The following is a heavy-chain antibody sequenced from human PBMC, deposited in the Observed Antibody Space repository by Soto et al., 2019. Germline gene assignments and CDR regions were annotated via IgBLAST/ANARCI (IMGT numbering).Heavy chain of an antibody. Sequence: PGGSLRLSCAASGFTFSSYAMSWVRQAPGKGLECVSRLNCDDSTTTYADSVQGRFTISRDNSKNTLYLQMNSLRAEDTAVYYCAKDRSMITFGGVIPIDAFDIWGQGTMVTVSS. CDR2: LNCDDSTT. J-gene: IGHJ3*02. D-gene: IGHD3-16*02. V-gene: IGHV3-23*01. CDR3: AKDRSMITFGGVIPIDAFDI. CDR1: GFTFSSYA.